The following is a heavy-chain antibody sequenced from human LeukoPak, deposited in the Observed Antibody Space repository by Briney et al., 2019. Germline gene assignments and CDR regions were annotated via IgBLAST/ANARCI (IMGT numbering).Heavy chain of an antibody. J-gene: IGHJ3*02. Sequence: ASVKVSCKASGYTFTSYDSNWVRQATGQGLEWMGWMNPTSGNTGYAQKLQGRVTMTRNTSISTAYMELSSLRSEDTAVYYCAITEPDAFDIWGQGTMVTASS. CDR2: MNPTSGNT. CDR1: GYTFTSYD. CDR3: AITEPDAFDI. D-gene: IGHD1-14*01. V-gene: IGHV1-8*01.